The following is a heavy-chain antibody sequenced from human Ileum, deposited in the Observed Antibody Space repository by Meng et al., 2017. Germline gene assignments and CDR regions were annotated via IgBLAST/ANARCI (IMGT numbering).Heavy chain of an antibody. V-gene: IGHV2-5*01. CDR1: GFSLLAGGVG. D-gene: IGHD1-26*01. J-gene: IGHJ2*01. Sequence: QITLEGSVPPAVKPTPTLTRSCSFSGFSLLAGGVGVGWIRQAPGKALEWLTISYWNGDVRYSQSLKSRLSMTKDTSKNQVVLTMTNMDPADTATYYCVRSERADLTPLRARWYFDFWGRGTLVTVSS. CDR2: SYWNGDV. CDR3: VRSERADLTPLRARWYFDF.